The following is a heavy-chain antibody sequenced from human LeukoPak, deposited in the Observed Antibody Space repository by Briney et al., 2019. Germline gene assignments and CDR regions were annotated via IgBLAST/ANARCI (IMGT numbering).Heavy chain of an antibody. CDR3: ARRKGDNMVTPVDRFFDP. Sequence: PSETLSLTCTVPGGSITSGSSYWSWIRQPAGKGLEWIGRIYTSGSTKYNPSLKSRVTISVDTSKNQFSLRLTSVTAADTAVYYCARRKGDNMVTPVDRFFDPWGQGTLITVSS. CDR1: GGSITSGSSY. J-gene: IGHJ5*02. D-gene: IGHD5-18*01. CDR2: IYTSGST. V-gene: IGHV4-61*02.